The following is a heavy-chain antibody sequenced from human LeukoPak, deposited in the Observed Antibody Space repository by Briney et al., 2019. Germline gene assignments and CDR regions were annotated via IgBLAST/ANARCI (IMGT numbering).Heavy chain of an antibody. CDR3: ASDGGQGY. V-gene: IGHV4-30-4*08. Sequence: SETLSLTCTVSGGSISSGDYYWSWIRQPPGKGLEWIGYIYYSGSTYYNPSLKSRVTISVDRSKNQFSLKLSSVTAAGTAVYYCASDGGQGYWGQGILVTVSS. CDR1: GGSISSGDYY. D-gene: IGHD3-10*01. CDR2: IYYSGST. J-gene: IGHJ4*02.